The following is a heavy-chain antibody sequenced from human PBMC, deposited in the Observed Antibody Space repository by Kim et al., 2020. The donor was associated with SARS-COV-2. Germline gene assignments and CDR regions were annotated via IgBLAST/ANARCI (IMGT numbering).Heavy chain of an antibody. CDR1: EFSFSNYA. V-gene: IGHV3-23*05. D-gene: IGHD3-16*02. CDR3: ARGQGPNFGGLIGDF. CDR2: INYRGNAT. Sequence: GGSLRLSCAASEFSFSNYAMSWVRQFPGMGLEWVASINYRGNATYYADSVNGRFTISRDNTKNRLFLQMTRLRADDTAIYYCARGQGPNFGGLIGDFWGQGTRATVAS. J-gene: IGHJ1*01.